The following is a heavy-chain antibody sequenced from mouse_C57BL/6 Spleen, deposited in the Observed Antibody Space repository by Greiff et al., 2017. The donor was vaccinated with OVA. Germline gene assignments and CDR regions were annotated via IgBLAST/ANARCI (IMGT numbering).Heavy chain of an antibody. V-gene: IGHV1-26*01. D-gene: IGHD2-4*01. Sequence: EVQLQQSGPELVKPGASVKISCKASGYTFTDYYMNWVKQSHGKSLEWIGDINPNNGGTSYNQKFKGKATLTVDKSSSTAYMELLSLTSEDSAVYYCARLIYYDYEYFDYWGQGTTLTVSS. J-gene: IGHJ2*01. CDR3: ARLIYYDYEYFDY. CDR2: INPNNGGT. CDR1: GYTFTDYY.